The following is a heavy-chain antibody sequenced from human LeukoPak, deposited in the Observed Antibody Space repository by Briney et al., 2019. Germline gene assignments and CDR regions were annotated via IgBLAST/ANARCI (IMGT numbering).Heavy chain of an antibody. J-gene: IGHJ6*03. CDR1: GGSISSSSYY. Sequence: SETLSLTCTVSGGSISSSSYYWGWIRQPPGKGLEWIGSIYYSGSTYYNPSLKSRVTISVDTSKNQFSLKLSSVTAADTAVYYCARHQAYGGNSYYYYYYYMDVWGKGTTVTISS. D-gene: IGHD4-23*01. CDR2: IYYSGST. V-gene: IGHV4-39*01. CDR3: ARHQAYGGNSYYYYYYYMDV.